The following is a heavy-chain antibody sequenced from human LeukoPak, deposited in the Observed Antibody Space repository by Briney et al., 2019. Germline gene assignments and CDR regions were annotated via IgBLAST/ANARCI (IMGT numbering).Heavy chain of an antibody. D-gene: IGHD6-13*01. J-gene: IGHJ4*02. CDR1: GYTFADYY. Sequence: GASVKVSCKASGYTFADYYIHWVRQAPGQRLEWMEWINPNSGATNHAQKFQSRVTMTRDTSMSTTYMELSRLRSDDTAVYYCARCGHISPYSSSGFDYWGQGTLVTVSS. CDR3: ARCGHISPYSSSGFDY. V-gene: IGHV1-2*02. CDR2: INPNSGAT.